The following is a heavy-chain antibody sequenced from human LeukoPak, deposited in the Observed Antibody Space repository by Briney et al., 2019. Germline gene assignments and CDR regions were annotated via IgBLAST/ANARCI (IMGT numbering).Heavy chain of an antibody. J-gene: IGHJ6*04. CDR2: MYYSGST. V-gene: IGHV4-59*01. Sequence: SETLSLTCTVSGGSISRYYWSWVRQPPGKGLEGIGYMYYSGSTNYNPSLKSRVTISVDTSKNQFSLKLSSVPAADTAVYYCARSYCSGGSCYYYYGMDVWGKGTTVTVSS. CDR1: GGSISRYY. CDR3: ARSYCSGGSCYYYYGMDV. D-gene: IGHD2-15*01.